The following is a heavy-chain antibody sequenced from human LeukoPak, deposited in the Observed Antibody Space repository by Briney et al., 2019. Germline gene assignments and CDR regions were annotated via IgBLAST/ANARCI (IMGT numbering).Heavy chain of an antibody. CDR2: IIPIFGTA. CDR1: GGTFSSYA. CDR3: VGAWNDVGY. D-gene: IGHD1-1*01. Sequence: GSSVKVSCKAPGGTFSSYAISWVRQAPGRGLEWMGGIIPIFGTANYAQKFQGRVTITADESTSTAYMELSSLRSEDTAVYYCVGAWNDVGYWGQGTLVTVSS. J-gene: IGHJ4*02. V-gene: IGHV1-69*01.